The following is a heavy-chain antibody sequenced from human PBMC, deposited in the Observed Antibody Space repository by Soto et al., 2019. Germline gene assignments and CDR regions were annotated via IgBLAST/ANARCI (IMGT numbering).Heavy chain of an antibody. J-gene: IGHJ6*02. V-gene: IGHV3-30-3*01. Sequence: GGSLRLSCAASGFTFSSYAMHWVRQAPGKGLEWVAVISYDGSNKYYADSVKGRFTISRDNSKNTLYLQMNSLRAEGTAVYYCARVLGRYYYDSSSYFYGMDVWGQGTTVTVSS. D-gene: IGHD3-22*01. CDR3: ARVLGRYYYDSSSYFYGMDV. CDR1: GFTFSSYA. CDR2: ISYDGSNK.